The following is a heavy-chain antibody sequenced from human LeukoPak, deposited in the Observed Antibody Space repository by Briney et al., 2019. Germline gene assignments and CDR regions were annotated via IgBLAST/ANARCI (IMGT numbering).Heavy chain of an antibody. V-gene: IGHV1-18*01. CDR3: ARVVSFSGPIDY. CDR1: GGTFSSYA. CDR2: ISAYNGNT. D-gene: IGHD1-26*01. J-gene: IGHJ4*02. Sequence: ASVKVSCKASGGTFSSYAISWVRQAPGQGLEWMGWISAYNGNTNYAQKLQGRVTMTTDTSTSTAYMELRSLRSDDTAVYYCARVVSFSGPIDYWGQGTLVTVSS.